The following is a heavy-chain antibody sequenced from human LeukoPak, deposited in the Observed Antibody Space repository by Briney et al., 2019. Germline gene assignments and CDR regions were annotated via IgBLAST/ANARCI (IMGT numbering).Heavy chain of an antibody. CDR2: FDPEDGET. CDR1: GYTLTELS. V-gene: IGHV1-24*01. Sequence: ASVKVSCKVSGYTLTELSMHWVRQAPGKGLEWMGGFDPEDGETIYAQKFQGRVTMTEDTSTDTAYMELSSLRSEDTAVYYCATGVLRYFEPRRGYFDLWGRGTLVTVSS. J-gene: IGHJ2*01. CDR3: ATGVLRYFEPRRGYFDL. D-gene: IGHD3-9*01.